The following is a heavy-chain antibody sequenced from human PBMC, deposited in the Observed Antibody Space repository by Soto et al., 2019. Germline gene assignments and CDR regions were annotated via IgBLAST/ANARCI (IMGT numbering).Heavy chain of an antibody. CDR3: ARALGGVTYLKL. V-gene: IGHV4-34*01. D-gene: IGHD3-10*01. J-gene: IGHJ4*02. CDR2: FNHNGHI. Sequence: QVQLQQWGAGLLKPSETLSLTCAVSGGPFGGPTGTGVRQAPGKGLGWIGEFNHNGHINYNPSLESRVAISMDTSKKQCSLKVTSVTAADTAVYYCARALGGVTYLKLWGQGTLVTVSS. CDR1: GGPFGGPT.